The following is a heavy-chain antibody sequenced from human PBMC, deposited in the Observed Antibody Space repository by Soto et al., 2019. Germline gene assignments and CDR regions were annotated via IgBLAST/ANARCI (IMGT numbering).Heavy chain of an antibody. D-gene: IGHD5-18*01. CDR1: GFTFSNYA. J-gene: IGHJ4*02. V-gene: IGHV3-23*01. CDR2: ISGSGGGS. CDR3: AKDLLSGNICGYFDY. Sequence: EVQLLEYAGGLVQPGWSLRLYCAASGFTFSNYAMSWVRQAPGKGLEWVSSISGSGGGSYYADSVKGRFTISRDNSQNTLHLQMNSLRAEDTAIYYCAKDLLSGNICGYFDYWGQGTLVTVSS.